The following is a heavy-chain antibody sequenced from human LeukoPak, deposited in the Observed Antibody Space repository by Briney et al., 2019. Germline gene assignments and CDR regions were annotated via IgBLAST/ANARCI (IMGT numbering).Heavy chain of an antibody. CDR1: GFTFSSYS. CDR2: ISGDSRYI. J-gene: IGHJ3*02. V-gene: IGHV3-21*04. Sequence: GGSLRLSCAASGFTFSSYSMNWVRQAPGKGLEWVSAISGDSRYIYYADSVRGRFTISRDNAENSLYLQMNSLRVEDTAVYYCAKGDHSCGGDCYSSAFDIWGQGTMVTVSS. CDR3: AKGDHSCGGDCYSSAFDI. D-gene: IGHD2-21*01.